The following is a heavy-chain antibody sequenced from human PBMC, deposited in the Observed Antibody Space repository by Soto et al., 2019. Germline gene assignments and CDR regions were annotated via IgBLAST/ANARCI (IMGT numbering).Heavy chain of an antibody. J-gene: IGHJ4*02. CDR2: ISYDGSNK. CDR3: ALIDYYGSGSYFGPGY. V-gene: IGHV3-30-3*01. CDR1: GFTFSSYA. D-gene: IGHD3-10*01. Sequence: QVQLVESGGGVVQPGRSLRLSCAASGFTFSSYAMHWVRQAPGKGLEGVAVISYDGSNKYYADSVKGRFTISRDNSKNTLYLQMNSLRAEDTSVYYCALIDYYGSGSYFGPGYWGQGTLVTVSS.